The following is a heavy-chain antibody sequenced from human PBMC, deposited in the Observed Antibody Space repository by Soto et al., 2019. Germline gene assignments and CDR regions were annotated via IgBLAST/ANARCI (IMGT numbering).Heavy chain of an antibody. V-gene: IGHV1-18*01. Sequence: ASVKVSCKASGYTFTSYGISWVRQAPGQGLEWMGWISAYNGNTNYAQKLQGRVTMTTDTSTSTAYMELRSLRSDDTAVYYCARNDFWSGYYYYYYMDVWGKGTTVTVSS. CDR2: ISAYNGNT. J-gene: IGHJ6*03. D-gene: IGHD3-3*01. CDR3: ARNDFWSGYYYYYYMDV. CDR1: GYTFTSYG.